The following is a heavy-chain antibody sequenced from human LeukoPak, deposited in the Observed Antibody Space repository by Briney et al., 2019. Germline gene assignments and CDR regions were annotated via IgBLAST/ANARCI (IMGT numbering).Heavy chain of an antibody. V-gene: IGHV3-74*01. J-gene: IGHJ4*02. CDR3: ARVQNEWQLLPGFDY. CDR1: GFTFTRYW. CDR2: INTDGSST. Sequence: GGSLSLSCAASGFTFTRYWMHWVRQAPGKGLVWVSRINTDGSSTAYADSVKGRFTISRDNAKNTVYLQMNSLRAEDTAVYYCARVQNEWQLLPGFDYWGQGTLVTVSS. D-gene: IGHD1-26*01.